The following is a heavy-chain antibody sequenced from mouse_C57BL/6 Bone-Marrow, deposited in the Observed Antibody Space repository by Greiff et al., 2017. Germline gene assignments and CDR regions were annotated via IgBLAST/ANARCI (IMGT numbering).Heavy chain of an antibody. J-gene: IGHJ4*01. V-gene: IGHV1-82*01. CDR2: IYPGDGDT. D-gene: IGHD2-12*01. CDR1: GYAFSSSW. CDR3: ARYDYYYAMDY. Sequence: QVQLQQSGPELVKPGASVKISCKASGYAFSSSWMNWVKQRPGKGLEWIGRIYPGDGDTNYNGKFKGKATLTADKSSSTAYMQLSSLTSEDSAVYFCARYDYYYAMDYWGQGTSGTVSS.